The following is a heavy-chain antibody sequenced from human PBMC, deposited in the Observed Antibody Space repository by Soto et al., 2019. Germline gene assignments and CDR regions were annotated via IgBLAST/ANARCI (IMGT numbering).Heavy chain of an antibody. CDR2: INEDGSMT. V-gene: IGHV3-74*01. CDR1: GFSFSNSW. J-gene: IGHJ4*02. Sequence: EVQLVESGGGLVQPGGSLRLSCAASGFSFSNSWMYWVRQAPGKGLVWVSRINEDGSMTSHAESVRVRSTITRDNATYTLYLQMNSLRAEDTAVYYCVTGFRWGQGTLVTVSS. CDR3: VTGFR.